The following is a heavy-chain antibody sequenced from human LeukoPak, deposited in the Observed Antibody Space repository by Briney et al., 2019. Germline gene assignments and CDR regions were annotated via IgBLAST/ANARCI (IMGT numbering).Heavy chain of an antibody. Sequence: ASVKVSCKASGYTFTNYYIHWVRQAPGQGLEWMGWINPNSGGTNYAQRFQGRVTMTRDTSFSTAYMELSRLRSDDTAVYYCALNDYGDGLGYWGQGTLVTVFS. CDR2: INPNSGGT. V-gene: IGHV1-2*02. J-gene: IGHJ4*02. CDR3: ALNDYGDGLGY. CDR1: GYTFTNYY. D-gene: IGHD4-17*01.